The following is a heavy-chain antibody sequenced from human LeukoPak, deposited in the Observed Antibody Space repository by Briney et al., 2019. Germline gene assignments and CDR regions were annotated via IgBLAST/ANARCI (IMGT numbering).Heavy chain of an antibody. Sequence: PGGSLRLSCAASGFTFDDYGMSWVRQAPGKGLEWVSGINWNGGSTGYADSVKGRFTISRDNAKNSLYLQMNSLRAEDTAVYYCARDNLVVAAIPIDYWGQGTLVTVSS. CDR2: INWNGGST. CDR3: ARDNLVVAAIPIDY. D-gene: IGHD2-15*01. CDR1: GFTFDDYG. J-gene: IGHJ4*02. V-gene: IGHV3-20*04.